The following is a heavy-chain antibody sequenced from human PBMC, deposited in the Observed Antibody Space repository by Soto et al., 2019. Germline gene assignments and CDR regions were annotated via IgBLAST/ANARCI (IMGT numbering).Heavy chain of an antibody. CDR3: ARGRDFFTSGTPHRESWFDL. Sequence: PVGSLRLSCAASGFTFSRYDMHWVRQATGKGLEWVSAVGTSGDTHYPDSVKGRFTISRENAKNSLYLQMNSLRVGDTAVYYCARGRDFFTSGTPHRESWFDLWGQGTLVTVSS. V-gene: IGHV3-13*01. CDR1: GFTFSRYD. J-gene: IGHJ5*01. D-gene: IGHD3-10*01. CDR2: VGTSGDT.